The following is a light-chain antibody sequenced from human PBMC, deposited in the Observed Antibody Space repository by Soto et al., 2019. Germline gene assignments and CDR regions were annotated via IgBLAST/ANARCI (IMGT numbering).Light chain of an antibody. CDR2: EVV. CDR1: KNDIGVYDF. CDR3: KSYAGSNTYV. J-gene: IGLJ1*01. V-gene: IGLV2-8*01. Sequence: QSVLTQPPSASGSPGQSVTISCTGTKNDIGVYDFVSWYQHHPGKAPRLIIYEVVQRPSGVPDRFSGSKSCNTASLTVSGLQAADEADYFCKSYAGSNTYVFGSGTKLTVL.